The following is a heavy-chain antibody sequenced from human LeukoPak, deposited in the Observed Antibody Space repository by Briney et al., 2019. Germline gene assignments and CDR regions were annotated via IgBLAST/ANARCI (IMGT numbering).Heavy chain of an antibody. J-gene: IGHJ6*04. Sequence: GGSLRLSCAASGFTFISYEMNWVRQAPGKGLEWVSYISSSGSTIYYADSVKGRVTISRDNAKNSLYLQMNSLRAEDTAVYYCAELGITMIGGVWGKGTTVTISS. CDR2: ISSSGSTI. CDR3: AELGITMIGGV. V-gene: IGHV3-48*03. CDR1: GFTFISYE. D-gene: IGHD3-10*02.